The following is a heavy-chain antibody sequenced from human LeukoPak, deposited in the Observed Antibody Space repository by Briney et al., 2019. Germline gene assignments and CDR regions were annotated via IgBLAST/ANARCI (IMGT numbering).Heavy chain of an antibody. V-gene: IGHV4-34*01. CDR2: INHSGST. Sequence: SETLSLTCAVYGGSFSGYYWSWIRQPPGKGLEWIGEINHSGSTNYNPSLKSRVTISVDTSKNQFSLKVRSVTAADTAVYFCATATYSSGYYLRPAEYYFDYWGQGTLVTVSS. J-gene: IGHJ4*02. CDR3: ATATYSSGYYLRPAEYYFDY. CDR1: GGSFSGYY. D-gene: IGHD3-22*01.